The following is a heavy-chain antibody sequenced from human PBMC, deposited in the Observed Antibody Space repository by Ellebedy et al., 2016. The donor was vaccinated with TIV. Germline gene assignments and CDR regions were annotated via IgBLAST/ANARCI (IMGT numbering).Heavy chain of an antibody. CDR2: MWYDGSHE. V-gene: IGHV3-33*01. CDR3: ARDFSWRIAVLMTESRQNYNYYYALDV. Sequence: GGSLRLSCVASGFNLRSYGIHWVRQAPGRGLEWVAHMWYDGSHEDYADSVRGRFTVSRDNARNSLSLQMDNLRSEDTAVYSCARDFSWRIAVLMTESRQNYNYYYALDVWGPGTTVTVSS. D-gene: IGHD6-19*01. J-gene: IGHJ6*02. CDR1: GFNLRSYG.